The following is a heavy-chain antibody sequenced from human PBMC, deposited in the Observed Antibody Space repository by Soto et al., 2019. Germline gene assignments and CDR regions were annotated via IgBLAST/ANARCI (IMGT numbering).Heavy chain of an antibody. V-gene: IGHV4-59*01. J-gene: IGHJ6*02. CDR3: ARCFTGVKTSVYYGMDV. D-gene: IGHD7-27*01. CDR1: GDSISSFY. CDR2: IYYTGST. Sequence: SETLSLTCTVSGDSISSFYWSWIRQPPGKGLEWIGYIYYTGSTNYNPSLKSRVTISIDTSKNQFSLKLGSVTAADTAVYYCARCFTGVKTSVYYGMDVWGQGTTVTVSS.